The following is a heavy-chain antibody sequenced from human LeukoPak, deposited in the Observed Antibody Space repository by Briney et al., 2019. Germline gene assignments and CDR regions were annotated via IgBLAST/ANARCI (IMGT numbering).Heavy chain of an antibody. V-gene: IGHV3-30*04. J-gene: IGHJ3*02. CDR3: ARVNWNVGLGAFDI. D-gene: IGHD1-20*01. CDR2: ISYDGSNK. CDR1: GFTFSSYA. Sequence: RGSLRLSCAASGFTFSSYAMHWVRQAPGKGLEWVAVISYDGSNKYYADSVKGRFTISRDDSKNTLYLQMNSLRAEDTAVYYCARVNWNVGLGAFDIWGQGTMVTVSS.